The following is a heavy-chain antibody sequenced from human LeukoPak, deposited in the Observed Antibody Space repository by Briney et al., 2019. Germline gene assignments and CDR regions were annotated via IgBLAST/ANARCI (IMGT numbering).Heavy chain of an antibody. Sequence: PGGSLRLSCAASGFTFSNAWMSWVRQAPGKGLAWVGRIKSKTDGGTTDYAAPVKGRFTISRDDSKNTLYLQMNSLKTEDTAVYYCTTAQYCSSTSCYGRPFDYWGQGTLVTVSS. CDR2: IKSKTDGGTT. V-gene: IGHV3-15*01. CDR1: GFTFSNAW. D-gene: IGHD2-2*01. CDR3: TTAQYCSSTSCYGRPFDY. J-gene: IGHJ4*02.